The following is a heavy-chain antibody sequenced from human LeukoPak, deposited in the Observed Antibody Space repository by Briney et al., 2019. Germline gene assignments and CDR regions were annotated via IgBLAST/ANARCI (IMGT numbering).Heavy chain of an antibody. J-gene: IGHJ4*02. CDR3: AGDPGSSSYYDSSGYLGGDY. Sequence: SETLSLTCAVYGGSFSGYYWSWIRQPPGKGLEWIGEINHSGSTNYNPSLKSRVTISVDTSKNQFSLKLSSVTAADTAVYYCAGDPGSSSYYDSSGYLGGDYWGQGTLVTVSS. D-gene: IGHD3-22*01. V-gene: IGHV4-34*01. CDR1: GGSFSGYY. CDR2: INHSGST.